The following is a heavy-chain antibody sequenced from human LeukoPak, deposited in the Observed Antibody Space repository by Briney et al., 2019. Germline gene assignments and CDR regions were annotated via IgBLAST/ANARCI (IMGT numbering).Heavy chain of an antibody. CDR2: IGVDDDT. Sequence: GGSLRLSCVASGLTFNNQDMHWVRQSAGKGLEWVSAIGVDDDTYYSASVKSRFTISRENARNSLYLQMNSLRAEDTAVYYCARERTRGCNGDICLDGFDIWGRGTKVTVSS. CDR3: ARERTRGCNGDICLDGFDI. D-gene: IGHD2-15*01. J-gene: IGHJ3*02. V-gene: IGHV3-13*01. CDR1: GLTFNNQD.